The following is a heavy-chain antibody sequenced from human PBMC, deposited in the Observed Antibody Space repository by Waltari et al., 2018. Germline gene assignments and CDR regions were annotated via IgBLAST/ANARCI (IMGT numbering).Heavy chain of an antibody. Sequence: QVPLQESGPGPVKPSQTLTLTCNVSGGSISRPYYWSWIRQSPGKGLAWLCYVYQSGSTLYNPTRNNRVTMSVDRSENQFSLRLTSLAAADTAVYCCARGGGGYDKYYFDLWGQGTLVTVSS. V-gene: IGHV4-30-4*01. CDR2: VYQSGST. D-gene: IGHD5-12*01. CDR3: ARGGGGYDKYYFDL. CDR1: GGSISRPYY. J-gene: IGHJ4*02.